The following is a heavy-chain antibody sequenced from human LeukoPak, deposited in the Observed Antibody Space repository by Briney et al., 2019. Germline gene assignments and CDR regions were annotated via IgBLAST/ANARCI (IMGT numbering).Heavy chain of an antibody. D-gene: IGHD6-19*01. J-gene: IGHJ4*02. CDR1: GRSITGYY. V-gene: IGHV4-59*01. CDR2: IYFSGST. CDR3: ASSKAVAGTPFDT. Sequence: PSESLSLTCLVSGRSITGYYWSWIRQPPGRGPEWLGYIYFSGSTNYNPCLKSRVTITLDTSKTQPPPRLRSVTAADSAVYYCASSKAVAGTPFDTWGQGTLVTVSS.